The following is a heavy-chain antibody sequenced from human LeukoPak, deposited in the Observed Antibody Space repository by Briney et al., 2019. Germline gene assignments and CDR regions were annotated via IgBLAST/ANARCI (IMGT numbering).Heavy chain of an antibody. D-gene: IGHD2-21*02. V-gene: IGHV4-4*09. J-gene: IGHJ5*02. CDR1: GDSITRYY. CDR2: IHTRGNT. Sequence: SETLSLTCSVFGDSITRYYWSWVWQPPGKGLEYIGFIHTRGNTGYNPSLKTRVTISGDTSKNQLSLKVNSVTAADTAVYYCARLVVTSLLDWFDPWGQGALVIVSS. CDR3: ARLVVTSLLDWFDP.